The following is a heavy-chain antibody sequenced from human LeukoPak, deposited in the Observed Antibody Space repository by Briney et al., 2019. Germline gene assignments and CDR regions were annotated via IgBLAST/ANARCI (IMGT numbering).Heavy chain of an antibody. Sequence: SETLSLTCAVYGGSFSGYYWSWIRHPPGKGLEWIGEINHSGSTNYNPSLKSRVTISVDTSKNQFSLKLSSVTAADTAVYYCASAGSRYYYYGMDVWGKGTTVTVSS. CDR2: INHSGST. CDR1: GGSFSGYY. CDR3: ASAGSRYYYYGMDV. V-gene: IGHV4-34*01. D-gene: IGHD3-10*01. J-gene: IGHJ6*04.